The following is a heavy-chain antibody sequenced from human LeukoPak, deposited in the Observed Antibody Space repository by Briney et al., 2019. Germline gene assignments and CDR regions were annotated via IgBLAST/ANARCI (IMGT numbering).Heavy chain of an antibody. V-gene: IGHV3-72*01. J-gene: IGHJ3*02. CDR2: IRTRAKGYTT. CDR3: ARVGDYYDTRGFSSDAFDI. CDR1: GFTVSSNY. D-gene: IGHD3-22*01. Sequence: GGSLRLSCAASGFTVSSNYMSWIRQAPGKGLEWVARIRTRAKGYTTQYAPSVRDRFSISRDDSTNSVYLQMNSLKTEDTAEYFCARVGDYYDTRGFSSDAFDIWGLGTVVTVAS.